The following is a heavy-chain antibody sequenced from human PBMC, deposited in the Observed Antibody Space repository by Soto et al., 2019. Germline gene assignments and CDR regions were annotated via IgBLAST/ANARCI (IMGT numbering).Heavy chain of an antibody. D-gene: IGHD2-21*02. CDR3: AREYGGNYYYYYYGMDV. Sequence: PGGSLRLSCAASGFTFSSYSMNWVRQAPGKGLEWVSSISSSSSYIYYADSVKGRFTISRDNAKNSLYLQMNSLRAEDTAVYYCAREYGGNYYYYYYGMDVWGQGTTVTVSS. J-gene: IGHJ6*02. CDR2: ISSSSSYI. CDR1: GFTFSSYS. V-gene: IGHV3-21*01.